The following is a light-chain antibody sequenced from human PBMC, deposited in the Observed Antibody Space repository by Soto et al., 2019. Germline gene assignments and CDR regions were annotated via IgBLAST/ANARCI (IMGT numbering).Light chain of an antibody. CDR1: SSDVGGYNY. Sequence: QSALAQPPPASGSPGQSVTISCTGTSSDVGGYNYVSWYQQHPGKAPKLMIYEVSKRPSGVPDRFSGSKSGNTASLTVSGLQAEDEADYYCSSYAGSNNYVFXTGTKVTVL. J-gene: IGLJ1*01. CDR2: EVS. CDR3: SSYAGSNNYV. V-gene: IGLV2-8*01.